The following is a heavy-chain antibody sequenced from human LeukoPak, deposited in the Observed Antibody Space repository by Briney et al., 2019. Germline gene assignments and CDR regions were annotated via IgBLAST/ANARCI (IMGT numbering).Heavy chain of an antibody. CDR1: GFSLSGYW. D-gene: IGHD2/OR15-2a*01. V-gene: IGHV3-7*01. CDR3: ARDLDFYAIDY. J-gene: IGHJ4*02. CDR2: IGKDGSWI. Sequence: PGGSLRLSCAASGFSLSGYWMSWVRQAPGQGLEWVANIGKDGSWIHYADSVKGRFTISRDNAKNSLYLQMNSLRADDTAIYYCARDLDFYAIDYWGQGTLVTVSS.